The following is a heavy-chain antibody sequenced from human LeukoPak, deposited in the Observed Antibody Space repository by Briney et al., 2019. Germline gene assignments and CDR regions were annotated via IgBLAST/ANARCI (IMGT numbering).Heavy chain of an antibody. CDR3: AELGITMIGGV. CDR2: ISSSSSYI. Sequence: GGSLRLSCAASGFTFSSYSMNWVRQAPGKGLWWVSSISSSSSYIYYADSVKGRFTISRDNAKNSLYLQMNSLRAEDTAVYYCAELGITMIGGVWGKGTTVTISS. D-gene: IGHD3-10*02. CDR1: GFTFSSYS. V-gene: IGHV3-21*01. J-gene: IGHJ6*04.